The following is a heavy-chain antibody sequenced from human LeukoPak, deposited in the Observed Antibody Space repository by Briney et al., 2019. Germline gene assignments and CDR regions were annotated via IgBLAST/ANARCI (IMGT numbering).Heavy chain of an antibody. V-gene: IGHV1-18*01. CDR3: ARALYHTFDY. D-gene: IGHD2-2*01. CDR2: ISANNNNT. J-gene: IGHJ4*02. CDR1: GGTFSSYA. Sequence: ASVKVSCKASGGTFSSYAISWVRQAPGQGLEWMGWISANNNNTDNVQKLQGRVTMTTDTSTSTAYMELRSLRSDDTAVYYCARALYHTFDYWGQGTLVTVSS.